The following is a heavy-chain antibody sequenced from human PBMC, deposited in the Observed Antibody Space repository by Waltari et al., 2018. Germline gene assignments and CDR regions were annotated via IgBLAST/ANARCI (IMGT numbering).Heavy chain of an antibody. D-gene: IGHD3-16*01. J-gene: IGHJ4*02. Sequence: EVQLVESGGGLVQPGGSLRLSCAASGFTVSSYWRSWVRQAPGKGLVWVANIKQDDGEKYYVDSVKGRFTISRDNAKNSLYLQMNRLRAEDTAVYYCARGGTGTFDYWGQGTLVTVSS. CDR1: GFTVSSYW. V-gene: IGHV3-7*04. CDR3: ARGGTGTFDY. CDR2: IKQDDGEK.